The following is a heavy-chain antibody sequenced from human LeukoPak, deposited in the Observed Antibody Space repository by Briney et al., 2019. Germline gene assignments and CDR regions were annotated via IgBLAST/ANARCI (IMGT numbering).Heavy chain of an antibody. J-gene: IGHJ4*02. CDR2: IKQDGSEK. CDR1: GFTFSSYW. V-gene: IGHV3-7*03. D-gene: IGHD2-2*01. CDR3: ANLGSSELRVPASQGN. Sequence: PGGSLRLSCAASGFTFSSYWMSWVRQAPGKGLEWVANIKQDGSEKYYVDSVKGRFTISRDNSKNTVFLQMSSLRVEDTAVYYCANLGSSELRVPASQGNWGQGPLVTVSS.